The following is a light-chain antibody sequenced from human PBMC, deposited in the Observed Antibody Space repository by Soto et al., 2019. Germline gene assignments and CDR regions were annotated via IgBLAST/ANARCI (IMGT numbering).Light chain of an antibody. J-gene: IGKJ1*01. V-gene: IGKV3-20*01. CDR2: GAA. CDR3: HQYGVSPWT. CDR1: QSITRSL. Sequence: EIVLTQAPATLSLSPAKRATLSCRLSQSITRSLLAWYQQKSGQAPRLIIYGAASRATGIPERFSGRAYGTDFNLTISRLEPEDFALYYCHQYGVSPWTFGRGTKVDIK.